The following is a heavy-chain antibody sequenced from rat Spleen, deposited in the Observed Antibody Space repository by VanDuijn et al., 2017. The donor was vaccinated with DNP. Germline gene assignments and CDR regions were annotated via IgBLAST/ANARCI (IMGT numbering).Heavy chain of an antibody. D-gene: IGHD4-1*01. J-gene: IGHJ1*01. V-gene: IGHV5-22*01. Sequence: EVQLVESGGGLVQPGRSLKLSCVASGFTFSDYYMAWVRQTPTTGLEWVAYTNYAGGSTYNGDSVKGRFTISRDNAKSTLYLQINSLRSEDMATYFCARHPASVRGIAHYWYFDFWGPGTMVTVSS. CDR1: GFTFSDYY. CDR3: ARHPASVRGIAHYWYFDF. CDR2: TNYAGGST.